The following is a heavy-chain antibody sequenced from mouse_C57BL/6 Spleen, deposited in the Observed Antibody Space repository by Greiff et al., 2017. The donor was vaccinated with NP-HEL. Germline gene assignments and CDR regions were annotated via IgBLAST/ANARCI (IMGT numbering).Heavy chain of an antibody. D-gene: IGHD2-4*01. Sequence: DVHLVESGGGLVKPGGSLKLSCAASGFTFSDYGMHWVRQAPEKGLEWVAYISRGSSTIYYADTVKGRFTISRDNAKNTLFLQMTSLRSEDTAMYYCARTYYDYDGWFAYWGQGTLVTVSA. CDR1: GFTFSDYG. J-gene: IGHJ3*01. CDR3: ARTYYDYDGWFAY. CDR2: ISRGSSTI. V-gene: IGHV5-17*01.